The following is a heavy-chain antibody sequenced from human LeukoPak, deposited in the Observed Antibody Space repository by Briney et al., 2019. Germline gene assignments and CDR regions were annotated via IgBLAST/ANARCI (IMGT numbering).Heavy chain of an antibody. CDR3: ARDRYCSGGSCYSFASLNNWFDP. CDR2: ISAYNGNT. V-gene: IGHV1-18*01. Sequence: ASVKVSCKASGYTFTSYGISWVRQAPGQGLEWMGWISAYNGNTNYAQKPQGRVTMTTDTSTSTAYMELRSLRSDDTAVYYCARDRYCSGGSCYSFASLNNWFDPWGQGTLVTVSS. CDR1: GYTFTSYG. J-gene: IGHJ5*02. D-gene: IGHD2-15*01.